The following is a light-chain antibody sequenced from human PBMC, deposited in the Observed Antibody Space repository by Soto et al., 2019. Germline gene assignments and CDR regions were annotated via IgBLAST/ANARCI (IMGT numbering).Light chain of an antibody. CDR2: GAS. J-gene: IGKJ4*01. Sequence: EIVMTQSPATLSVSPGERATVPCRASQSIKNYLAWYQQKPGQAPRLLIYGASTRATGIPARFSGSGYGTEFTLTISSLQSEDFAVYYCQQYNSWPLTFGGGTKVEIK. V-gene: IGKV3-15*01. CDR3: QQYNSWPLT. CDR1: QSIKNY.